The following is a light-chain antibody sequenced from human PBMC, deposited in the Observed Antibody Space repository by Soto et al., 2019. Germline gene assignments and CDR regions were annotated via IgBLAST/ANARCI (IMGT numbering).Light chain of an antibody. J-gene: IGKJ1*01. V-gene: IGKV3-20*01. Sequence: EIVLTQSPGTLSLSPGERATLSCRASQTVSSNSLAWYQQKPGQPPRLLIYGASSRATGIPDRFSGSGSGTDFTLTISRLEPEDFAVFYCQQYGSSQWTFGQGTEVEI. CDR1: QTVSSNS. CDR3: QQYGSSQWT. CDR2: GAS.